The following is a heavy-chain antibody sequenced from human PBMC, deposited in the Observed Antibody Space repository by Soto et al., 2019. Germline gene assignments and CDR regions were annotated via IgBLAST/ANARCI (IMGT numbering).Heavy chain of an antibody. V-gene: IGHV1-69*12. D-gene: IGHD6-13*01. CDR2: IIPIFGTA. Sequence: QVQLVQSGAEVKKPGSSVKVSCKASGGTFSSYAISWVRQAPGQGLEWMGGIIPIFGTANYAQKFQGRVTSTADESTSTAYMELSSLRSEDTAVYYCARGDPKIAAAGLYYYGMDVWGQGTTVTVSS. CDR3: ARGDPKIAAAGLYYYGMDV. CDR1: GGTFSSYA. J-gene: IGHJ6*02.